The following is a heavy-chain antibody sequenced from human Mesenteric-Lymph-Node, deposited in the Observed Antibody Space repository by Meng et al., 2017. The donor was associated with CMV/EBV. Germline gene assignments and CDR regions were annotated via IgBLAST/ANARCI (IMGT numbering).Heavy chain of an antibody. D-gene: IGHD3-22*01. Sequence: GSLRLSCTVSGGSISSSSYYWGWLRPPPGKGLEWIGSIYYSGSTYYNPSLKSRVTISVDTSKNQFSLKLSSVTAADTAVYYCARDGYYYDSSGPDYWGQGTLVTVSS. CDR1: GGSISSSSYY. J-gene: IGHJ4*02. CDR3: ARDGYYYDSSGPDY. CDR2: IYYSGST. V-gene: IGHV4-39*07.